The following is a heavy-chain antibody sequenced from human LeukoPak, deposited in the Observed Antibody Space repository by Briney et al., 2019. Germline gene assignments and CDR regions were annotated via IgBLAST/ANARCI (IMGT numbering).Heavy chain of an antibody. J-gene: IGHJ4*02. CDR3: ARDPGVVAFHYFDF. Sequence: GGSLRLSCEASGFTLSSHAMAWVRQAPRKGLEWVSAIGGLGGSTYYADSVKGRFTISRDNSKNTVYLEMNSLRAEDTALYYCARDPGVVAFHYFDFWGQGILVTVSS. CDR1: GFTLSSHA. CDR2: IGGLGGST. V-gene: IGHV3-23*01. D-gene: IGHD3-3*01.